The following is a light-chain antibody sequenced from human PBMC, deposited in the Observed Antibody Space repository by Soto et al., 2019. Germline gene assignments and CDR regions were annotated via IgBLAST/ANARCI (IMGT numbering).Light chain of an antibody. V-gene: IGKV3-15*01. CDR2: AAS. J-gene: IGKJ3*01. CDR1: QSVSTN. CDR3: QEYSKWPLFT. Sequence: EIVVTQSPGILSVSPGDRATLSCRASQSVSTNLAWYQQKPGQAPTLLIYAASTRATGIPARFTVSGSGTDFTLTISSLQSEDFAVYYCQEYSKWPLFTFGPGTREDIK.